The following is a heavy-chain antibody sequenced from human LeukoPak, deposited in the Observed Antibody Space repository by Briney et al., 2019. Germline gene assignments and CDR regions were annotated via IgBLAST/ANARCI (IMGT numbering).Heavy chain of an antibody. Sequence: ASVKVSCKASGGTFSSYAISWVRQAPGQGLEWMGGITPIFGTANYAQKFQGRVTITADKSTSTAYMELSSLRSEDTAVYYCARDRYYYGSGSLMDVWGKGTTVTVSS. CDR3: ARDRYYYGSGSLMDV. D-gene: IGHD3-10*01. CDR1: GGTFSSYA. J-gene: IGHJ6*04. CDR2: ITPIFGTA. V-gene: IGHV1-69*06.